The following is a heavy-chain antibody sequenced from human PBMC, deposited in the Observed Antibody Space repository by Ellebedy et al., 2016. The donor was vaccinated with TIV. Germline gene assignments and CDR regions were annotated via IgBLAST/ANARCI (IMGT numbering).Heavy chain of an antibody. D-gene: IGHD3-22*01. CDR3: VKGAGNYYDSSGYLHYDY. CDR2: ISASGDIS. V-gene: IGHV3-23*01. CDR1: GFTLSRNA. Sequence: PGGSLRLSCAASGFTLSRNAMSWVRLAPGKGLEWVSGISASGDISYDADSVRGRFIISRDNSKNTLYLQMNSLRAEDTAVYYCVKGAGNYYDSSGYLHYDYWGQGTLVTVSS. J-gene: IGHJ4*02.